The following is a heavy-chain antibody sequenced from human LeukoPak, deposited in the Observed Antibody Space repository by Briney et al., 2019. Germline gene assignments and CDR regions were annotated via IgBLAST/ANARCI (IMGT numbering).Heavy chain of an antibody. Sequence: GGSLRLSCAASGFTFSSYAMSWVRQAPGNGLEWVSAISGSGGSTYYADSVKGRFTISRDNSGNTLYLQMNSLRAEDTAVYYCAIPLGVGWEDYWGQGTLVTVSS. CDR2: ISGSGGST. V-gene: IGHV3-23*01. CDR1: GFTFSSYA. J-gene: IGHJ4*02. CDR3: AIPLGVGWEDY. D-gene: IGHD3-16*01.